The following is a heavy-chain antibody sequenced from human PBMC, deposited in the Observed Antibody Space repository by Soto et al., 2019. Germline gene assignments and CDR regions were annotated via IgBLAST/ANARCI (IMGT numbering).Heavy chain of an antibody. J-gene: IGHJ4*02. V-gene: IGHV4-59*01. CDR3: AGNWYSSFDY. D-gene: IGHD6-13*01. Sequence: SEILSLTCTVSGGSISSYYWSWIRQPPGKGLEWIGYIYYSGSTNYNPSLKSRVTISVDTSKNQFSLKLSSVTAADTALYYCAGNWYSSFDYWGQGTLVTVSS. CDR1: GGSISSYY. CDR2: IYYSGST.